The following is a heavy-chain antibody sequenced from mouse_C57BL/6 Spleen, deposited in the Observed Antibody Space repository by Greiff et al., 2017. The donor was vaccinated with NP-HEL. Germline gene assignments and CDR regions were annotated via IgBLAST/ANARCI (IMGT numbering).Heavy chain of an antibody. J-gene: IGHJ2*01. V-gene: IGHV1-55*01. D-gene: IGHD1-1*01. CDR2: IYPGSGST. CDR1: GYTFTSYW. Sequence: QVQLQQPGAELVKPGASVKMSCKASGYTFTSYWLTWVKQRPGQGLEWIGDIYPGSGSTNYNEKFKSKATLTVDTSSSTAYMQLSSLTSEDSAVYYCARDGSSYVDFDYWGQGTTLTVSS. CDR3: ARDGSSYVDFDY.